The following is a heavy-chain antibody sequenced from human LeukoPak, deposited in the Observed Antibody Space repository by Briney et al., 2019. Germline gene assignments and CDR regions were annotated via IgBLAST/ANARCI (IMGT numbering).Heavy chain of an antibody. CDR1: GFTFSSYA. CDR2: INSAGST. V-gene: IGHV3-23*01. Sequence: GGSLRLSCAAYGFTFSSYAMSWVRQAPGKGLEWVSAINSAGSTYYGDSVRGRFTISRDNSKNVLYLQMNSLRAEDTALYYCAKDQNTVATAPFDYWGQGTLVTVSS. CDR3: AKDQNTVATAPFDY. D-gene: IGHD4-17*01. J-gene: IGHJ4*02.